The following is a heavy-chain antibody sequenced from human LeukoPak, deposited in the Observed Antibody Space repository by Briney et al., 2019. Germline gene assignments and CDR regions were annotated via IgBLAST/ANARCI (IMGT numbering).Heavy chain of an antibody. Sequence: SETLSLTCAVSGYSISSGYYWGWIRQPPGKGLEWIGRIYTSGSTNYNPSLKSRVTISVDTSKNQFSLKLSSVTAADTAVYYCARQRGNYYDSSGYYYFDYWGQGTLVTVSS. J-gene: IGHJ4*02. CDR3: ARQRGNYYDSSGYYYFDY. CDR1: GYSISSGYY. CDR2: IYTSGST. D-gene: IGHD3-22*01. V-gene: IGHV4-38-2*01.